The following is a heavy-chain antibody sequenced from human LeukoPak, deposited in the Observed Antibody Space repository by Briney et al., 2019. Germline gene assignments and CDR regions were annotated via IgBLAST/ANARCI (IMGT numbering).Heavy chain of an antibody. CDR2: ISGDGSST. CDR3: AKALYCSSTSCLEYYYYGMDV. J-gene: IGHJ6*02. D-gene: IGHD2-2*01. Sequence: GGSLRLSCAAPGFIFSNYWMHWVRQAPGKGLVWVSRISGDGSSTSYADSVKGRFTISRDDAKNTLYLQMNSLRAEDTAVYYCAKALYCSSTSCLEYYYYGMDVWGQGTTVTVSS. V-gene: IGHV3-74*01. CDR1: GFIFSNYW.